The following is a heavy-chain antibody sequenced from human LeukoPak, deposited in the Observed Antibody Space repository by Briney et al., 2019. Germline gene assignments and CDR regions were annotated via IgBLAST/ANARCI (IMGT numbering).Heavy chain of an antibody. D-gene: IGHD3-16*01. CDR3: ARGGRYAYFLDY. V-gene: IGHV3-74*01. CDR1: GFIFSDYW. Sequence: GGSLRLSCAASGFIFSDYWMHWVRHGPGKGLVWVSRIKSDGSSTSYAESVKGRFTISRDNAKNTVYVHMNSLRDEDTAVYYCARGGRYAYFLDYWGQGTLVTVSS. J-gene: IGHJ4*02. CDR2: IKSDGSST.